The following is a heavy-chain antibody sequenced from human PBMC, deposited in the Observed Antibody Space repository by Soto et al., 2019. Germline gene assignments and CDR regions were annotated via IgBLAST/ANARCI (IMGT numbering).Heavy chain of an antibody. V-gene: IGHV1-69*01. Sequence: QVQLVQSGAEAKKPGSSVKVSCKASGGTFSSYAISWVRQAPGQGLEWMGGIIPIFGTANYAQKFQGRVTITADESTSTAYMELSSLRSEDTAVYYCALGSGNRKGYYYYGMDVWGQGTTVTVSS. J-gene: IGHJ6*02. CDR3: ALGSGNRKGYYYYGMDV. CDR1: GGTFSSYA. D-gene: IGHD3-10*01. CDR2: IIPIFGTA.